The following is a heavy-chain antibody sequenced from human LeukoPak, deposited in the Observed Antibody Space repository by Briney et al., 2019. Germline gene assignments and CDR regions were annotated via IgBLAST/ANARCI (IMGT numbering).Heavy chain of an antibody. CDR1: GGSISSSSYY. CDR2: IYYSGST. V-gene: IGHV4-39*01. D-gene: IGHD2-2*01. CDR3: ARHSVVVPAAMSL. Sequence: SETLSLTCTVSGGSISSSSYYWGWIRQPPGKGLEWIGSIYYSGSTYYNPSLKSRVTISVDTSKNQFPLKLSSVTAADTAVYYCARHSVVVPAAMSLWGQGALVTVSS. J-gene: IGHJ4*02.